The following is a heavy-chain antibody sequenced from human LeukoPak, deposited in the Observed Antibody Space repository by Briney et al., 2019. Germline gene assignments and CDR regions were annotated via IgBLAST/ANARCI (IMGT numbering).Heavy chain of an antibody. D-gene: IGHD2-15*01. CDR1: GYSISRGYY. J-gene: IGHJ4*02. V-gene: IGHV4-38-2*02. Sequence: PSETLSLTCDVSGYSISRGYYRGWVRQSPGKGLEWIANIHHSGRTYYNPSLKSRVTISVDMSKNQISLKLTSVTAADTAVYHCTRETIRFCSDTDCLQGEFWGQGALVTVSS. CDR3: TRETIRFCSDTDCLQGEF. CDR2: IHHSGRT.